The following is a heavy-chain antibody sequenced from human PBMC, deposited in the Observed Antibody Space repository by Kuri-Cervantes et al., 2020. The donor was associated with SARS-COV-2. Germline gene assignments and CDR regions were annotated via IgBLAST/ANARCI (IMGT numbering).Heavy chain of an antibody. Sequence: GSLRLSCTVSGGSISSSSYYWGWIRQPPGKGLEWIGSIYYSGSTYYNPSLKSRVTISVDTSKNQFSLKLSSVTAADTAVYYCARQAIVLMVYATTFDYWGRGTLVTVSS. J-gene: IGHJ4*02. CDR1: GGSISSSSYY. V-gene: IGHV4-39*01. CDR2: IYYSGST. D-gene: IGHD2-8*01. CDR3: ARQAIVLMVYATTFDY.